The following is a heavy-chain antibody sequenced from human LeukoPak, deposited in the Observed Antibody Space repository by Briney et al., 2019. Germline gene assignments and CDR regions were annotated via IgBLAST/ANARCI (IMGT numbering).Heavy chain of an antibody. J-gene: IGHJ4*02. V-gene: IGHV4-34*01. CDR2: INHSGST. D-gene: IGHD2-2*02. Sequence: PSETLSLTCAVCGGSFSGYYWSWIRQPPGKGLEWIGEINHSGSTNYNPSLKSRVTISVDTSKNQFSLKLSSVTAADTAVYYCARGRYCSSTSCYRPFDYWGQGTLVTVSS. CDR1: GGSFSGYY. CDR3: ARGRYCSSTSCYRPFDY.